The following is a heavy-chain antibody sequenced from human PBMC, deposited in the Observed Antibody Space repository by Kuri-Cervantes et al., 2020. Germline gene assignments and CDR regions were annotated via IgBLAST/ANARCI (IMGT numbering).Heavy chain of an antibody. Sequence: ASVKVSCKASGYTFTSYDINWVRQATGQGLEWMGWINPNSGGTNYAQKFQGWVTMTRDTSISTAYMELSRLRSDDTAVYYCARDAVAGTGGPNAFDIWGQGTMVTVSS. J-gene: IGHJ3*02. CDR3: ARDAVAGTGGPNAFDI. V-gene: IGHV1-2*04. D-gene: IGHD6-19*01. CDR1: GYTFTSYD. CDR2: INPNSGGT.